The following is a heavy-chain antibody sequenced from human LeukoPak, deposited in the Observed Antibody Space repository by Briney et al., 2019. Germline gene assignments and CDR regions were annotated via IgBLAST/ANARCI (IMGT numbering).Heavy chain of an antibody. J-gene: IGHJ4*02. CDR1: ESTFSDYW. D-gene: IGHD1-1*01. CDR3: ARSSGIGTTDY. CDR2: INYDGGET. Sequence: GGSLRLSCAASESTFSDYWMSWVRQAPGKGLEWVANINYDGGETYYVDSVRGRFTISRDNAKNSLYLQMNSLRAEDTAIYYCARSSGIGTTDYWGQGTLVTVSS. V-gene: IGHV3-7*03.